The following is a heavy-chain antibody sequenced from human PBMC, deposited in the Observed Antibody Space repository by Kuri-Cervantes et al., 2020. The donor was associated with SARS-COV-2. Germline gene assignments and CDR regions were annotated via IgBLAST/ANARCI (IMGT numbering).Heavy chain of an antibody. J-gene: IGHJ3*02. CDR2: ISYDGRNK. D-gene: IGHD4-17*01. CDR1: GFTFSTYA. CDR3: ARRDRAVTTVDAFDI. Sequence: GESLKISCAASGFTFSTYAVHWARQAPGKGLEWVAVISYDGRNKYNADSVKGRFTISRDNSKNTLYLQMNSLRAEDTAVYYCARRDRAVTTVDAFDIWGQGTMVTVSS. V-gene: IGHV3-30*04.